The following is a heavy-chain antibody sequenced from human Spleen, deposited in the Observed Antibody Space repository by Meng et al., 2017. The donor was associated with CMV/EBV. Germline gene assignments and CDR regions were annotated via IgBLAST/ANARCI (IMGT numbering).Heavy chain of an antibody. J-gene: IGHJ5*02. D-gene: IGHD2-2*01. CDR2: IIPILGIA. V-gene: IGHV1-69*10. Sequence: SSYAISWVRQAPGQGLEWMGGIIPILGIANYAQKFQGRVTITADKSTSTAYMELSSLRSEDTAVYYCARVASYRSVVPAAIMAWFDPWGQGTLVTSPQ. CDR3: ARVASYRSVVPAAIMAWFDP. CDR1: SSYA.